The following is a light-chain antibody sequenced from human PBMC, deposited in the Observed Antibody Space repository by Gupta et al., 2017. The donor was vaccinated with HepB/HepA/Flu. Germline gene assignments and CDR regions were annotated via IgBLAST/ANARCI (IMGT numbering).Light chain of an antibody. J-gene: IGLJ2*01. CDR3: SSYTSSSTLL. V-gene: IGLV2-14*01. Sequence: QSALTQPASVSASARHSVTTACTGTSSDVGGYNFVSWYQQHPGKAPNLMIYDVSNRPSGVSNRFSGSKSGNTASLPISGLQAEDEADYYCSSYTSSSTLLFGGGTKLTVL. CDR2: DVS. CDR1: SSDVGGYNF.